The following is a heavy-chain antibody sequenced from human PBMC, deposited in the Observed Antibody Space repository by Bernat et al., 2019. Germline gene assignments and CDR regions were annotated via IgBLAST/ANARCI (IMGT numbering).Heavy chain of an antibody. J-gene: IGHJ4*02. CDR1: GFTFRDYW. CDR3: VRDPNRRLDY. V-gene: IGHV3-74*01. D-gene: IGHD1/OR15-1a*01. CDR2: INIDGTTT. Sequence: EVQLVESGGGLVQPGGSLRLSCAASGFTFRDYWMDWVRQAPGKGSVWVSRINIDGTTTNYADSVKGRFTMSRDNAKNTVYLQMNSLRAEDTAVYYCVRDPNRRLDYWGQGTQVTVSP.